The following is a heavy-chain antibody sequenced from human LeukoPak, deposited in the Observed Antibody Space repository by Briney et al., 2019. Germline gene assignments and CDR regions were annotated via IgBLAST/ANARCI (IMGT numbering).Heavy chain of an antibody. CDR2: ISGSGGST. CDR1: GFTFSSYA. V-gene: IGHV3-23*01. CDR3: AKDLMFGSGGSNFDY. Sequence: PGGSLRLSCAASGFTFSSYAMSWVRQARGKGLEWVSAISGSGGSTYYADSVKGRFTISRDNSKNTLYLQMNSLRAEDTAVYYCAKDLMFGSGGSNFDYWGQGTLVTVSS. J-gene: IGHJ4*02. D-gene: IGHD3-10*02.